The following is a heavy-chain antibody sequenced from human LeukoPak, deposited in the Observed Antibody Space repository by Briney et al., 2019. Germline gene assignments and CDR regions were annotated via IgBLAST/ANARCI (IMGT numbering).Heavy chain of an antibody. Sequence: GSLRLSCAASGFAFGVHAMSWVRQAPGKGPEWVATIGSGADLFYAESVKGRFTISRDDPRNTLWLQMNSLRAEDTALYYCAKDWTSDNRVYDCFDFWGQGTQVTVSS. CDR3: AKDWTSDNRVYDCFDF. CDR2: IGSGADL. V-gene: IGHV3-23*01. J-gene: IGHJ4*02. D-gene: IGHD3-16*01. CDR1: GFAFGVHA.